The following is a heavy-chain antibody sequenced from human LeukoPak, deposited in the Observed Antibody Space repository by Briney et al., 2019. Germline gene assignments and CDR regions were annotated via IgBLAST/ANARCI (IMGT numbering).Heavy chain of an antibody. CDR2: IHSSGGS. J-gene: IGHJ4*02. D-gene: IGHD1-26*01. Sequence: PSETLSLTCTVSGASISNYYWSWIRQTPEKGLEWMGHIHSSGGSSYYPSLKSRLTLSIDTSRNQLSLKLPSVTAEDTAVYFCARLGSYHDFWGQGALVTVSS. CDR3: ARLGSYHDF. V-gene: IGHV4-4*09. CDR1: GASISNYY.